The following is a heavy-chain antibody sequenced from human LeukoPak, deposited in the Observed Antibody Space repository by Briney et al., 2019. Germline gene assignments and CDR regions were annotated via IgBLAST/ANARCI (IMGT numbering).Heavy chain of an antibody. CDR3: ARGGTYYYASSGYYYFDY. CDR2: IKQDGSEK. D-gene: IGHD3-22*01. CDR1: GFTVSSNY. Sequence: GGSLRLSCAASGFTVSSNYMSWVRQAPGKGLEWVANIKQDGSEKYYVDSVKGRFTISRDNAKNSLYLQMNSLRAEDTTVYYCARGGTYYYASSGYYYFDYWGQGTLVTVSS. V-gene: IGHV3-7*01. J-gene: IGHJ4*02.